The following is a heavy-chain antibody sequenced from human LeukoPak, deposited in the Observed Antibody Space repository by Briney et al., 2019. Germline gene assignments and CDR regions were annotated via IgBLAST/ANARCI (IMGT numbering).Heavy chain of an antibody. Sequence: SETLSLTCAVYGGSFSGYYWSWIRQPPGKGLEWIGEINHSGSTNYNPSLKSRVTISVDTSKNQFSLKLSSVTAADTAVYYCARGSGSYFYWGQGTLVTVSS. CDR3: ARGSGSYFY. CDR2: INHSGST. J-gene: IGHJ4*02. D-gene: IGHD1-26*01. CDR1: GGSFSGYY. V-gene: IGHV4-34*01.